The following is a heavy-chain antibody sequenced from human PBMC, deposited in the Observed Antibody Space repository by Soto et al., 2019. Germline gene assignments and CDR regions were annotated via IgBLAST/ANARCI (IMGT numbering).Heavy chain of an antibody. Sequence: PGGSLRLSCAASGFTFSSYWMHWVRQAPGKELVRVSRINSERSSTSYADTVKGRFTISRDNAKNTLYLQMNSLRAEDTAVYYCARVGYDFWSGYYSPNYYYGMDVWGQGTTVTVSS. CDR2: INSERSST. J-gene: IGHJ6*02. D-gene: IGHD3-3*01. CDR3: ARVGYDFWSGYYSPNYYYGMDV. V-gene: IGHV3-74*01. CDR1: GFTFSSYW.